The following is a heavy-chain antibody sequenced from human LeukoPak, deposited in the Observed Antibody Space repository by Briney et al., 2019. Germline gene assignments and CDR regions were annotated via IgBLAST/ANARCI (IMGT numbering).Heavy chain of an antibody. V-gene: IGHV3-30*04. D-gene: IGHD6-13*01. J-gene: IGHJ4*02. CDR1: GFTFSSYA. Sequence: GGSLRLPCAASGFTFSSYAMHWVRQAPGKGLEWVAVISYDGSNKYYADSVKGRFTISRDNSKNTLYLQMNSLRAEDTAVYYCARRRYSSSWYIDYWGQGTLVTVSS. CDR3: ARRRYSSSWYIDY. CDR2: ISYDGSNK.